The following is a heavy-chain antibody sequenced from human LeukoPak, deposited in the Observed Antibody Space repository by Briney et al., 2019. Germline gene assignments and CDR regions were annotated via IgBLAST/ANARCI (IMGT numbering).Heavy chain of an antibody. CDR1: GYTFTSYA. Sequence: GASVKVSCKASGYTFTSYAMNWVRQAPGQGLEWMGWINTNTGNPTYAQGFTGRFVFSLDTSVSTAYLQISSRKAEDTAVYYCARASTTVTTLGYYYYYMDVWGKGTTVTVSS. D-gene: IGHD4-17*01. V-gene: IGHV7-4-1*02. CDR3: ARASTTVTTLGYYYYYMDV. CDR2: INTNTGNP. J-gene: IGHJ6*03.